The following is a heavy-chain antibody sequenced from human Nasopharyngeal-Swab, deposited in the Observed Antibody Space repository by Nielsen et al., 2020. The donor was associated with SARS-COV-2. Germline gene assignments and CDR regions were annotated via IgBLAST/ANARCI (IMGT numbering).Heavy chain of an antibody. J-gene: IGHJ6*03. V-gene: IGHV4-39*01. CDR3: ATYGYGSYYYYYMDV. D-gene: IGHD5-18*01. CDR1: GGSISSSSYY. CDR2: IYYSGGT. Sequence: GSLRLSCTVSGGSISSSSYYWGWIRQPPGKGLEWIGSIYYSGGTYYNPSLKSRVTISVDTSKNQFSLKLSSVTAADTAVYYCATYGYGSYYYYYMDVWGKGTTVTVSS.